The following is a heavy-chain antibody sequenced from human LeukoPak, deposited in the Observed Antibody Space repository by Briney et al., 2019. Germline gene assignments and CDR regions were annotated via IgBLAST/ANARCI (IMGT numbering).Heavy chain of an antibody. Sequence: PGGSLRLSCAASGFTFNGYWMSWVRQAPGKGLEWVANIKEDGSEKYYVDSVKGRFTISRDNAKNSLYLQMNSLRAEDTAVYYCARECRPLSGYDTTRLNAFDIWGQGTMVTVSS. V-gene: IGHV3-7*01. CDR3: ARECRPLSGYDTTRLNAFDI. J-gene: IGHJ3*02. D-gene: IGHD5-12*01. CDR2: IKEDGSEK. CDR1: GFTFNGYW.